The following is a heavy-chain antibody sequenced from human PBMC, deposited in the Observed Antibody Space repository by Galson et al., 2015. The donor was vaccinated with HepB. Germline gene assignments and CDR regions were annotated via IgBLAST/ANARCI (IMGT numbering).Heavy chain of an antibody. CDR3: AKDQGNDFGDQLDY. Sequence: LRLSCAASGLTFSDYAMIWVRQAPGKGLEWVSGITGSGAKTYYAGSVMGRFTISRDNSKNTVSLQMNSLRAEDTALYYCAKDQGNDFGDQLDYWGQGTLVTVSS. CDR1: GLTFSDYA. J-gene: IGHJ4*02. V-gene: IGHV3-23*01. CDR2: ITGSGAKT. D-gene: IGHD4-17*01.